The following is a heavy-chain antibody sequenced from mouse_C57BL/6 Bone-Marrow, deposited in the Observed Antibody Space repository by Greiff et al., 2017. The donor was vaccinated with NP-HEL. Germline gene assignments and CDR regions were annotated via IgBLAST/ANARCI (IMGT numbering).Heavy chain of an antibody. J-gene: IGHJ2*01. D-gene: IGHD2-4*01. CDR1: GYTFTSYG. CDR3: ARNDYDYFDY. CDR2: IYPRSGNT. V-gene: IGHV1-81*01. Sequence: QVQLKESGAELARPGASVKLSCKASGYTFTSYGISWVKQRTGQGLEWIGAIYPRSGNTYYNEKFKGKATLTADKSSSTAYMELRSLTSEDSAVYFCARNDYDYFDYWGQGTTLTVSS.